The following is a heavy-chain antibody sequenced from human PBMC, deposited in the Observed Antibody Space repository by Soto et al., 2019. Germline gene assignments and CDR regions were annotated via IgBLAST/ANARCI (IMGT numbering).Heavy chain of an antibody. D-gene: IGHD5-18*01. CDR3: ARRYSYGSDY. Sequence: PGGPLRLSCADSGFTFSDYYLSWIRQAPGKGLEWVSYISSSGSTIYYSDSVKGRFTISRDNAKNSLYLQMNSLRAEDTAVYYCARRYSYGSDYWGQGTLVTVSS. CDR1: GFTFSDYY. V-gene: IGHV3-11*01. J-gene: IGHJ4*02. CDR2: ISSSGSTI.